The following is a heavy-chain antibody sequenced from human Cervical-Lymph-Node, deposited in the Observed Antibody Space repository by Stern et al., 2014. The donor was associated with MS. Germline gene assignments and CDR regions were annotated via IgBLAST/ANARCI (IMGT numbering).Heavy chain of an antibody. V-gene: IGHV3-15*01. D-gene: IGHD2-15*01. Sequence: EVQLVESGGGLVKPGGSLRLSCAASGFTFSNAWMSWVRQAPGKGLEWVGRIKSKTAGGTTDYAAPVKGRFTISRDDSKNTLYLQMNSLKTEDTAVYYCTTLGGIVVVVVAPNYYGMDVWGQGTTVTVSS. CDR3: TTLGGIVVVVVAPNYYGMDV. CDR1: GFTFSNAW. CDR2: IKSKTAGGTT. J-gene: IGHJ6*02.